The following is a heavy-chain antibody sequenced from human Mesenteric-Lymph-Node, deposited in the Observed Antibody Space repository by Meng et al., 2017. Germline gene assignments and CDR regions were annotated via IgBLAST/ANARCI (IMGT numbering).Heavy chain of an antibody. Sequence: QVPLQESGPGLVKPSETLSLTCAVSGGSISRSDWWSWVRQPPGKGLEWIGEINHSGSTNYNPSLKSRVTISVDTSKNQFSLKLSSVTAADTAVYYCARGGTGEMDYWGQGTLVTVSS. V-gene: IGHV4-4*02. CDR3: ARGGTGEMDY. J-gene: IGHJ4*02. CDR2: INHSGST. CDR1: GGSISRSDW.